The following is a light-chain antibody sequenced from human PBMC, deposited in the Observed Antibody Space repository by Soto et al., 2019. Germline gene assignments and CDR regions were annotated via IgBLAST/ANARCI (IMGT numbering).Light chain of an antibody. J-gene: IGLJ1*01. CDR3: NSFRVSHLYV. Sequence: QSVLTQPPSVSGAPGQRVTISCTGSTSNIRADYDVHWYQQLPGTAPKLLIYGSSDRPSGVPDRFSGSKSGNTASLTISGLQAEDEADYYCNSFRVSHLYVFGTGTKV. V-gene: IGLV1-40*01. CDR1: TSNIRADYD. CDR2: GSS.